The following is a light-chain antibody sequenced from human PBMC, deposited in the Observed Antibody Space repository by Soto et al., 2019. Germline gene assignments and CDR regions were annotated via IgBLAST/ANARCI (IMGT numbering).Light chain of an antibody. J-gene: IGKJ5*01. Sequence: EVVMTQSPATLSVSLGDRATLSCRASQSVSSNLAWYQQKPGQAPRLLIYDASTRATGIPARFSGSGSGTEFILTISSLQSEDFGVYYCQQYNNWPPITFGQGTRLEIK. CDR1: QSVSSN. V-gene: IGKV3D-15*01. CDR2: DAS. CDR3: QQYNNWPPIT.